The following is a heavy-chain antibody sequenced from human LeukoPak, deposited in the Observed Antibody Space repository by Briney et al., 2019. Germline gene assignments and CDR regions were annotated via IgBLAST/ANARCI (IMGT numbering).Heavy chain of an antibody. CDR3: VRDGGVSGYDLLDY. CDR1: GFTFSNYR. J-gene: IGHJ4*02. V-gene: IGHV3-7*01. CDR2: INQDGSEE. Sequence: PGGSLRLSCAASGFTFSNYRMTWVRQAPGKGLEWVAHINQDGSEEHYMDSVKARFTISRDNAKNSLSLQMNSLRAEDTAVYYCVRDGGVSGYDLLDYWGRGTLVTVSS. D-gene: IGHD5-12*01.